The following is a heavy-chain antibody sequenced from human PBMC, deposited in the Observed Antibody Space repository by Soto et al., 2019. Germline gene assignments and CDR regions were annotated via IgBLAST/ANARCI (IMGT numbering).Heavy chain of an antibody. CDR3: ARVGPSDAFDI. V-gene: IGHV1-2*04. J-gene: IGHJ3*02. Sequence: GPPVKVSCKASGYTFTGYYMHWVRQAPGQGLEGMGWINPNSGGTNYAQKFQGWVTMTRDTSISTAYMELSRLRSDATALYYCARVGPSDAFDIWAQGTMVTVSS. CDR2: INPNSGGT. CDR1: GYTFTGYY. D-gene: IGHD3-10*01.